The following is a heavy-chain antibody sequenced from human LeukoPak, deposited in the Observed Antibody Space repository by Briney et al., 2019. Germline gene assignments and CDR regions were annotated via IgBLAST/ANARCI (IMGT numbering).Heavy chain of an antibody. CDR3: ARETIDCGGDCYDY. CDR1: GFTFSNYE. D-gene: IGHD2-21*01. J-gene: IGHJ4*02. CDR2: ISTDGTKT. Sequence: GESLKISCAASGFTFSNYEMNWVRQAPGKGLEWVSYISTDGTKTYYAGSVKGRFTISRDNAKNSLYLQMNSLRADDTAVYYCARETIDCGGDCYDYWGQGTLATVSS. V-gene: IGHV3-48*03.